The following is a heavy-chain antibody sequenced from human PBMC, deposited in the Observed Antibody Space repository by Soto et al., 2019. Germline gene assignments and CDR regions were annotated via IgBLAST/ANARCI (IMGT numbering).Heavy chain of an antibody. D-gene: IGHD5-18*01. CDR2: IYSDGSGP. CDR3: ATLNSFGSDY. CDR1: GFTFSKFG. Sequence: EVQLVESGGGLVQPGGSLRLSCAASGFTFSKFGMHWVRHAPGKGLVWVSRIYSDGSGPMYADSVKGRFTISRDNAKSTLYLQRNSLRAEDTAVYYCATLNSFGSDYWGQETLVTVSS. J-gene: IGHJ4*02. V-gene: IGHV3-74*03.